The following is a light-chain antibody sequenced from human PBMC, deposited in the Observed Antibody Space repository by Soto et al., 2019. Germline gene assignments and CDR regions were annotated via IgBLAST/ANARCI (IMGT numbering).Light chain of an antibody. J-gene: IGKJ2*01. CDR1: QSVSSSY. CDR2: GAS. V-gene: IGKV3-20*01. CDR3: QQYGSSLMYT. Sequence: EIVLTQSPGTLSLSPGERATLSCRASQSVSSSYLAWYQQKPGQAPRLLIYGASSRATGIPDRFSGSGSGTDFTLTSSRLAPEDFAVYYCQQYGSSLMYTFGQGTKREIK.